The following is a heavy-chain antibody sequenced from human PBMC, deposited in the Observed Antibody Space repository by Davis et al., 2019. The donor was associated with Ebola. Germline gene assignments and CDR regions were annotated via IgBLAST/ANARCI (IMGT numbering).Heavy chain of an antibody. CDR2: ISSSGSTI. CDR1: GFTFSDYY. CDR3: ARDGPSLFCSSTSCLYYYYGMDV. V-gene: IGHV3-11*04. J-gene: IGHJ6*02. D-gene: IGHD2-2*01. Sequence: PGGSLRLSCAASGFTFSDYYMSWIRQAPGKGLEWVSYISSSGSTIYYADSVKGRFTTSRDNAKNSLYLQMNSLRAEDTAVYYCARDGPSLFCSSTSCLYYYYGMDVWGQGTTVTVSS.